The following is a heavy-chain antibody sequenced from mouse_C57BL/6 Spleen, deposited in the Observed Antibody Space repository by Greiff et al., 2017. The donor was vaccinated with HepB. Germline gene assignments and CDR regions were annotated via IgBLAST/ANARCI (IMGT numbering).Heavy chain of an antibody. Sequence: EVHLVESGGGLVQPGGSLSLSCAASGFTFTDYYMSWVRQPPGKALEWLGFIRNKANGYTTEYSASVKGRFTISRDNSQSILYLQMNALRAEDSATYYCASGVYVGFDYWGQGTTLTVSS. CDR3: ASGVYVGFDY. CDR1: GFTFTDYY. CDR2: IRNKANGYTT. D-gene: IGHD1-1*01. V-gene: IGHV7-3*01. J-gene: IGHJ2*01.